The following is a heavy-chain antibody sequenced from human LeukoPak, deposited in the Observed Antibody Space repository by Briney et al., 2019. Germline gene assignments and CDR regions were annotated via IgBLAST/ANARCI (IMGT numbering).Heavy chain of an antibody. D-gene: IGHD3-10*01. CDR2: ICTSGST. CDR1: GGSISSYY. CDR3: AGRVRGVTPEPYFDY. Sequence: SETLSLTCTVSGGSISSYYWSWIRQPAGKGLEWIGRICTSGSTNYNPSLKSRVTMSVDTSKNQFSLKLSSVTAADTAVYYCAGRVRGVTPEPYFDYWGQGTLVTVSS. V-gene: IGHV4-4*07. J-gene: IGHJ4*02.